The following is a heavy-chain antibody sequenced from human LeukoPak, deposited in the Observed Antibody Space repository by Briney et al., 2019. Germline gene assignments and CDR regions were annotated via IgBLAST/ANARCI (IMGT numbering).Heavy chain of an antibody. Sequence: PSETLSLTCTVSGGSISTYYWSWFRQPPGKGLDWIGNIYYSGSTNYNPSLKSRVTISVDTSKNQFSLKLSSVTAADTAVYHCAREAMYSYGNNFDYWGQGTLVTVSS. V-gene: IGHV4-59*01. J-gene: IGHJ4*02. D-gene: IGHD5-18*01. CDR3: AREAMYSYGNNFDY. CDR1: GGSISTYY. CDR2: IYYSGST.